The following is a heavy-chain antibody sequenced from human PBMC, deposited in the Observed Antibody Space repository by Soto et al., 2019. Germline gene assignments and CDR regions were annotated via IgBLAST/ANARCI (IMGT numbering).Heavy chain of an antibody. CDR2: IYYSGST. CDR3: ARDRSVAVTFPGRGKNYYGMDV. J-gene: IGHJ6*02. Sequence: TLSLTCTVSGGSISSYYWSWIRQPPGKGLEWIGYIYYSGSTNYNPSLKSRVTISVDTSKNQFSLKLSSVTAADTAVYYCARDRSVAVTFPGRGKNYYGMDVWGQGTTVTVSS. CDR1: GGSISSYY. D-gene: IGHD6-19*01. V-gene: IGHV4-59*01.